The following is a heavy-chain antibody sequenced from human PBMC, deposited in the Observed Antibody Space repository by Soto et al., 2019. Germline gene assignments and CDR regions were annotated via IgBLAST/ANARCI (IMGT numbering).Heavy chain of an antibody. CDR2: IYWNDDK. CDR1: GFSRSTFGLG. J-gene: IGHJ4*02. D-gene: IGHD5-18*01. CDR3: ANSPDSSPSDY. V-gene: IGHV2-5*01. Sequence: SGPTLVNPTQTLTLTGTFSGFSRSTFGLGVGGIRQPPGKALEWLALIYWNDDKRYSPSLNSRLTIAKDTSKNLVVLTMTNVDPVDTATYYCANSPDSSPSDYGGQGTLVTVS.